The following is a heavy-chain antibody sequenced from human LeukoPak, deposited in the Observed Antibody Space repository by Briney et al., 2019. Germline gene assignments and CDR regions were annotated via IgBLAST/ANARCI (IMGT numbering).Heavy chain of an antibody. V-gene: IGHV3-7*01. J-gene: IGHJ4*02. CDR1: EFIFSGYW. CDR2: IKQDGSEK. CDR3: ARDGFLGAADY. D-gene: IGHD6-13*01. Sequence: GGSLRLSCAASEFIFSGYWMNWVRQAPGKGLEWVANIKQDGSEKQYVDSVRGRFTISRDNAKNSRYLQMNSLRVEDTAVYYCARDGFLGAADYWGQGTLVTVSS.